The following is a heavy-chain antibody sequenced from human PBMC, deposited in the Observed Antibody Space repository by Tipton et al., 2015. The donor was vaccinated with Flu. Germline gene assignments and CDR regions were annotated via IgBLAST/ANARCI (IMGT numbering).Heavy chain of an antibody. CDR2: IYYSGSI. CDR3: ARIGGHAFDN. Sequence: LRLSCTISGDSISSDYYWGWIRQPPGKGLEWIGCIYYSGSIYYNPSLESRVIISVDTSRDQFSLKLNSVTAADTAVYYCARIGGHAFDNWGQGTMVTVPS. D-gene: IGHD3-16*01. V-gene: IGHV4-31*02. CDR1: GDSISSDYY. J-gene: IGHJ3*02.